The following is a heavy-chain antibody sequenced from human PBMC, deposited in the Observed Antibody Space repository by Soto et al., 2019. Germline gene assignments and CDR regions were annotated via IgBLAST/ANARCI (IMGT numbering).Heavy chain of an antibody. CDR2: IIPILGIA. Sequence: QVQLVQSGAEVKKPGSSVKVSCKASGGTFSSYTISWVRQAPGQGLEWMGRIIPILGIANYAQKFQGRVTITEDKSTSTAYMELSSLRSEDTAVYYCARGTGTSGYGFDYWGQGTLVTVSS. CDR3: ARGTGTSGYGFDY. V-gene: IGHV1-69*02. D-gene: IGHD5-12*01. CDR1: GGTFSSYT. J-gene: IGHJ4*02.